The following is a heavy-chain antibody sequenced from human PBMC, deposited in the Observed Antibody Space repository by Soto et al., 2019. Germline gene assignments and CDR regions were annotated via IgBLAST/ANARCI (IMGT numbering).Heavy chain of an antibody. Sequence: GGSLRLSCAASGFTFSSYAMHWVRQAPGKGLEWVAVISYDGSNKYYADSVKGRFTISRDNSKNTLYLQMNSLRAEDTAVYYCARDEIAAAYSSGWPYNWFDPWGQGTLVTVSS. CDR2: ISYDGSNK. V-gene: IGHV3-30-3*01. J-gene: IGHJ5*02. CDR1: GFTFSSYA. D-gene: IGHD6-19*01. CDR3: ARDEIAAAYSSGWPYNWFDP.